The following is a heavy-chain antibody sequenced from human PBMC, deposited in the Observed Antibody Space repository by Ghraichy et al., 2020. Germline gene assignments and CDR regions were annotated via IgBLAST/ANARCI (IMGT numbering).Heavy chain of an antibody. Sequence: GGSLRLSCAASGFTFSTYAMSWVRQAPGKGLEWVSGISGSGGTTYYADSVKGRFTISRDDSKNTLYLQMNSLRAEDTAVYFCARNLLAYCGGDCRYSQYYLYFWGQGPLVTVSS. CDR3: ARNLLAYCGGDCRYSQYYLYF. CDR2: ISGSGGTT. V-gene: IGHV3-23*01. CDR1: GFTFSTYA. D-gene: IGHD2-21*02. J-gene: IGHJ4*02.